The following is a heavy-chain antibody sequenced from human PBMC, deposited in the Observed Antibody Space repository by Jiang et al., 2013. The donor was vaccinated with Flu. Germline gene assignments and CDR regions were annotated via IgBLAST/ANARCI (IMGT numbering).Heavy chain of an antibody. J-gene: IGHJ4*02. CDR2: IDPSDSYT. V-gene: IGHV5-10-1*01. CDR3: ARRAGFGELYPPDFDY. CDR1: GYSFTSYW. D-gene: IGHD3-10*01. Sequence: GAEVKKPGESLRISCKGSGYSFTSYWISWVRQMPGKGLEWMGRIDPSDSYTNYSPSFQGHVTISADKSISTAYLQWSSLKASDTAMYYCARRAGFGELYPPDFDYWGQGTLVTVSS.